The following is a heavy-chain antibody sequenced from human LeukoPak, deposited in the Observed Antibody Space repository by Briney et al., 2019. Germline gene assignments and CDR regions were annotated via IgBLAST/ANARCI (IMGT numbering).Heavy chain of an antibody. CDR3: AKYRRITMIVVTRDAFDI. CDR1: GFTFSSYA. J-gene: IGHJ3*02. V-gene: IGHV3-23*01. D-gene: IGHD3-22*01. Sequence: GGSLRLSCAASGFTFSSYAMSWVRQAPGKGLEWVSAISGSGGSTYYADSVKGRFTISRDNSKNTLYLQMNSLRAEDTAVYYCAKYRRITMIVVTRDAFDIWGQGTMVTVSS. CDR2: ISGSGGST.